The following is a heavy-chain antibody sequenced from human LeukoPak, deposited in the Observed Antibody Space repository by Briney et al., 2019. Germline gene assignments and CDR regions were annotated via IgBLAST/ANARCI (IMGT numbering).Heavy chain of an antibody. CDR1: GFTFDSYA. J-gene: IGHJ3*02. Sequence: GGSLRLSCAVSGFTFDSYAVTWVRQAPGKGLEWVSAISGTGGRRYYAGSVKGRSTISTDESKNTVDLQMNSLRVEDTAVYYCAKGIAAAGLSRNAFDIWGQGTVVTVSS. V-gene: IGHV3-23*01. CDR2: ISGTGGRR. D-gene: IGHD6-13*01. CDR3: AKGIAAAGLSRNAFDI.